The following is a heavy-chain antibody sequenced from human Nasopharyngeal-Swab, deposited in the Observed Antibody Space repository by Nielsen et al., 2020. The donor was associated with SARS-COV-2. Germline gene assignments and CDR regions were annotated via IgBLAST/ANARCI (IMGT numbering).Heavy chain of an antibody. CDR2: ISDGGTNK. D-gene: IGHD2-2*01. J-gene: IGHJ3*01. Sequence: GESLKISCAASGFIFNDYDMYWVRQAPGKGLEWVAVISDGGTNKDYAEPVKGRFTISRDNSKKTLYLQMNSLRPDDTSVYYCVRNSIVVAWGQGTMVTVSS. CDR1: GFIFNDYD. CDR3: VRNSIVVA. V-gene: IGHV3-30-3*01.